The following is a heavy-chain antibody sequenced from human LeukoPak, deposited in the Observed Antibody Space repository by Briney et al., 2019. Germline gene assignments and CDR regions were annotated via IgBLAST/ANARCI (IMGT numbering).Heavy chain of an antibody. CDR1: GGTFSSYA. J-gene: IGHJ6*04. CDR2: IIPIFGTA. CDR3: ARDVDTAMVTYYYGMDV. V-gene: IGHV1-69*01. D-gene: IGHD5-18*01. Sequence: SVKVSCKASGGTFSSYAISWVRQAPGQGLEWMGGIIPIFGTANYAQKFQGRVTITADESTSTAYMELSSLRSEDTAVYYCARDVDTAMVTYYYGMDVWGKGTTVTVSS.